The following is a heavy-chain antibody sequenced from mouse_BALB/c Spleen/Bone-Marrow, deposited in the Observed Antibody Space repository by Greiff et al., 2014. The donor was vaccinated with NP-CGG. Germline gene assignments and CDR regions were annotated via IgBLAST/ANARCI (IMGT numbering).Heavy chain of an antibody. CDR2: IWSDGTT. Sequence: VQRVESGPDLVAPSQSLSITCTVSGFSLTLYGVHWVRQSPGKGLEWLVVIWSDGTTTYNSALKSRLSISKDNSKSQVFLKLSSLQTDDTAMYYCARHERGYPYAMDYWGQGTSVTVSS. D-gene: IGHD2-2*01. CDR1: GFSLTLYG. J-gene: IGHJ4*01. CDR3: ARHERGYPYAMDY. V-gene: IGHV2-6-2*01.